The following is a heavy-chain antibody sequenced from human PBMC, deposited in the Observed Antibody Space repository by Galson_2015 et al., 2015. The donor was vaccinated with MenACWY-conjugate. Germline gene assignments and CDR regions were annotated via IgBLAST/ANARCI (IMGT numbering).Heavy chain of an antibody. D-gene: IGHD3-22*01. CDR3: TTDYDNSGYYFFR. V-gene: IGHV3-15*01. J-gene: IGHJ4*02. CDR2: IKSESDGGTT. Sequence: SLRLSCAASGFTFSNAWMSWVRQAPGKGLEWVGRIKSESDGGTTDYAAPVKGRFTISRDDSKNTLYLQMNSLKTEDTAVYYCTTDYDNSGYYFFRWGQGTLVTVSS. CDR1: GFTFSNAW.